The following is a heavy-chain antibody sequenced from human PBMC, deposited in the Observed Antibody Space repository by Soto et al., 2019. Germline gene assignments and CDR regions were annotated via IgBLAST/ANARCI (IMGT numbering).Heavy chain of an antibody. CDR1: GFSLSNAW. Sequence: PGGSLRPSCEVSGFSLSNAWMICVRQAPGKGLEWVGRIKSKTDGGTTDYAAPVKGRFTISRDDSKNTLYLQMNSLKTEDTAVYYCTTGFTRLAAFDIWGQGTMVTVSS. V-gene: IGHV3-15*01. J-gene: IGHJ3*02. D-gene: IGHD6-6*01. CDR3: TTGFTRLAAFDI. CDR2: IKSKTDGGTT.